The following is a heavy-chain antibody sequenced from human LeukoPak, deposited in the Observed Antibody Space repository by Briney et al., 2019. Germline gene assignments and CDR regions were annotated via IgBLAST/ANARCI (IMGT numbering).Heavy chain of an antibody. Sequence: PSETLPLTCAVYGGSFSGYYWSWIRQPPGKGLEWIGEINHSGSTNYNPSLKSRVTMSVDTSKNQFSLKLSSVTAADTAVYYCAELYDSSGYYVDYWGQGTLVTVSS. CDR3: AELYDSSGYYVDY. J-gene: IGHJ4*02. CDR1: GGSFSGYY. V-gene: IGHV4-34*01. D-gene: IGHD3-22*01. CDR2: INHSGST.